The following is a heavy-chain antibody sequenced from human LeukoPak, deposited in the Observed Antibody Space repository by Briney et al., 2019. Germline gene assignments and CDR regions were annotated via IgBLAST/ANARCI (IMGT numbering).Heavy chain of an antibody. CDR1: GGSFSDYY. J-gene: IGHJ4*02. CDR2: ISHSGRA. D-gene: IGHD5-18*01. CDR3: AREPRTGNTYGRQFDY. Sequence: SETLSLTCAVYGGSFSDYYWTWIRQPPEKGLEWIGEISHSGRASYNPSLKSRVTMPVDTSKNQFSLILSSVSAADTAVYYCAREPRTGNTYGRQFDYWGQGTLVTVSS. V-gene: IGHV4-34*01.